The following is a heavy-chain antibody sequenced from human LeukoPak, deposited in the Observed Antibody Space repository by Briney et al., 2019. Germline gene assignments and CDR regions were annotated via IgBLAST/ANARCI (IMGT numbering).Heavy chain of an antibody. CDR3: ARRGTYNWFDP. V-gene: IGHV4-59*01. J-gene: IGHJ5*02. Sequence: PSETLSLTCTVSGGSISSYYWSWIRQPPGKGLEWIGYIYYSGSTNYNPCLKSRVTISVDTSKNQFSLKLSSVTAADTAVYYCARRGTYNWFDPWGQGTLVTVSS. D-gene: IGHD1-14*01. CDR1: GGSISSYY. CDR2: IYYSGST.